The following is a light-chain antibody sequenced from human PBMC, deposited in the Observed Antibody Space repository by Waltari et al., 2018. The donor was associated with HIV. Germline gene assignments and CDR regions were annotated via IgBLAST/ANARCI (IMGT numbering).Light chain of an antibody. V-gene: IGKV3-20*01. CDR1: EYINIRY. Sequence: VFPQHPGPLYLSPGERHTISSKASEYINIRYVAWYHQKIGQAPRLLIYGAYSRATGIPDRFSGSGSGTDFTLTITSLESDDSGVYHCQQYGNLPTTFGGGTTVEV. CDR2: GAY. CDR3: QQYGNLPTT. J-gene: IGKJ4*01.